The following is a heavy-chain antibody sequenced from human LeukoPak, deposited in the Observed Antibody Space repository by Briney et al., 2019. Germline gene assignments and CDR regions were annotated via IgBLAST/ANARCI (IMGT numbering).Heavy chain of an antibody. V-gene: IGHV3-21*01. Sequence: AGGSLRLSCAASGFTFSSYSMNWVRQAPGKGLEWVSSISSSSSYIYYADSVKGRFTISRDNAKNSLYLQMNSLRAEDTAVYYCARGPAYYYDSSGYSNWFDPWGQGTLVTVSS. CDR3: ARGPAYYYDSSGYSNWFDP. CDR1: GFTFSSYS. D-gene: IGHD3-22*01. CDR2: ISSSSSYI. J-gene: IGHJ5*02.